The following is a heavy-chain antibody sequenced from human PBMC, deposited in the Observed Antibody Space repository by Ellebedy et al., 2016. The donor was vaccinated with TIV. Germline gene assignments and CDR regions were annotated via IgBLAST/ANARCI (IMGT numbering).Heavy chain of an antibody. CDR2: VDRGGST. D-gene: IGHD3-22*01. J-gene: IGHJ4*02. CDR3: ARVSRPYYYDSSSHYQEQHYYFDH. Sequence: MPSETLSLTCAVYGTSFSAYYWSWVRQPPGKGLAWIGEVDRGGSTNYNPSFKSRLTISVDTSSKQFSLKLSSVTAAGTAVYFCARVSRPYYYDSSSHYQEQHYYFDHWGQGTLVTVSS. V-gene: IGHV4-34*01. CDR1: GTSFSAYY.